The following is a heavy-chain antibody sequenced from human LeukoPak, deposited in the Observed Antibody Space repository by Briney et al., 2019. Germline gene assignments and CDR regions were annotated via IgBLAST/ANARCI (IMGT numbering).Heavy chain of an antibody. V-gene: IGHV3-33*06. D-gene: IGHD3-22*01. Sequence: GGSLRLSCAASGFTFSSYGMHWVRQAPGKGVGWVAGIWYDGSNKYYADSVKGRFTISRDNSKNTLYLQMNSLRAEDTAVYYCAKLKYYYDSSGYYDYWGQGTLVTVSS. CDR1: GFTFSSYG. CDR2: IWYDGSNK. J-gene: IGHJ4*02. CDR3: AKLKYYYDSSGYYDY.